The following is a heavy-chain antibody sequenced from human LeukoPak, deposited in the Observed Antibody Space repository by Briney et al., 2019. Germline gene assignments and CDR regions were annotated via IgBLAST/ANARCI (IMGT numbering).Heavy chain of an antibody. CDR3: ARHVGYDSSGYYPPTNNWFDP. D-gene: IGHD3-22*01. Sequence: SETLSLTCTVSGGSISSSSYYWGWIRQPPGKGLEGIGSIYYSGSTYYNPSLKSRVTISVDTSKNQFSLKLSSVTAADTAVYYCARHVGYDSSGYYPPTNNWFDPWGQGTLVTVSS. CDR1: GGSISSSSYY. CDR2: IYYSGST. J-gene: IGHJ5*02. V-gene: IGHV4-39*01.